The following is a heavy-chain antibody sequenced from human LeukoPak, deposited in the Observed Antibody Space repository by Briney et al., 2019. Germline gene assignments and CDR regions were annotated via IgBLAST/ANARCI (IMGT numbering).Heavy chain of an antibody. CDR1: GFIFSSYG. D-gene: IGHD2-15*01. CDR2: ISYVCSNK. Sequence: PGGSVRLSCAASGFIFSSYGMHWVRQAPGQGLEWVAVISYVCSNKYYADSVKGRFTISRDNSKNALYLQMNSLRAEDTAVYYCARDPTYCSGGSCYYYYMDVWGKGTTVTVSS. J-gene: IGHJ6*03. CDR3: ARDPTYCSGGSCYYYYMDV. V-gene: IGHV3-30*19.